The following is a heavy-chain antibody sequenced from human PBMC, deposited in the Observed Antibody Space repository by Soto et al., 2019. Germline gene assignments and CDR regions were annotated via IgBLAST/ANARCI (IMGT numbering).Heavy chain of an antibody. J-gene: IGHJ4*02. V-gene: IGHV4-39*01. CDR1: DDSINSDKYY. CDR3: ARLEGLATISYYFDF. D-gene: IGHD3-9*01. CDR2: IYYRGNA. Sequence: QLQLQELGPGLVKPSETLSITCSVSDDSINSDKYYWGWIRQPPGKGLEWIGSIYYRGNAYYNPSLPPRVTISLNKSKSQFSLKLNSVTAADSAVYFCARLEGLATISYYFDFWGPGALVTVSS.